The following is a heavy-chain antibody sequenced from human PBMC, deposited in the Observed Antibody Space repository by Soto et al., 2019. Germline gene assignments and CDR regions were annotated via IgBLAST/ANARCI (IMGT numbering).Heavy chain of an antibody. J-gene: IGHJ3*02. CDR2: MNPNSGNT. CDR3: ARGPYYDFWSGSLGAFDI. V-gene: IGHV1-8*01. Sequence: SVKVSCKASGYTFTSYDINWVRQATGQGLEWMGWMNPNSGNTGYAQKFQGRVTMTRNTSISTAYMELSSLRSEDTAVYYCARGPYYDFWSGSLGAFDIWGQGTMVTVSS. CDR1: GYTFTSYD. D-gene: IGHD3-3*01.